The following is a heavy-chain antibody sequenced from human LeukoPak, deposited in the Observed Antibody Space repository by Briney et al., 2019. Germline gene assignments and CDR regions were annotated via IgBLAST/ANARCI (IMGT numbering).Heavy chain of an antibody. CDR3: ARGFPPRRNYDTSGYYSYHLDY. CDR1: GYTFTNYG. V-gene: IGHV1-18*01. J-gene: IGHJ4*02. D-gene: IGHD3-22*01. CDR2: ISNYNGHT. Sequence: ASVKVSCKASGYTFTNYGISWVRQAPGQGLEWMGWISNYNGHTNYAEKLQGRVTMTTDTSTSTVYMELRSLRYDDTAVYYCARGFPPRRNYDTSGYYSYHLDYWGQGTLVTVSS.